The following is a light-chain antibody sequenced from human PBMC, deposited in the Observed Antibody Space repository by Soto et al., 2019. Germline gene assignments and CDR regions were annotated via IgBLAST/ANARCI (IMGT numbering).Light chain of an antibody. V-gene: IGLV4-60*03. CDR2: LEGSGSY. CDR1: SGHSSYI. CDR3: ETWDSNTLV. Sequence: QLVLTQSSSASASLGSSVKLTCTLSSGHSSYIIAWHQQQPGKAPRYLMKLEGSGSYNKGSGVPDRFSGSSSGADRYLTISNLQSEDEADYYGETWDSNTLVFGGGTKLTVL. J-gene: IGLJ2*01.